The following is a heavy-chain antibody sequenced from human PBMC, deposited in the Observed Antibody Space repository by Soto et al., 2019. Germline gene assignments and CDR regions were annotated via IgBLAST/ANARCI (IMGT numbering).Heavy chain of an antibody. J-gene: IGHJ4*02. CDR1: GFTFSSYG. Sequence: QVQLVESGGGVVQPGRSLRLSCAASGFTFSSYGMHWVRQAPGKGLEWVAVISYDGSNKYYADSVKGRFTISRDNSKNTLYLQMNSLRAEDTAVYYCAKDLGSSGSIDYWGQGTLVTVSS. CDR2: ISYDGSNK. D-gene: IGHD6-13*01. V-gene: IGHV3-30*18. CDR3: AKDLGSSGSIDY.